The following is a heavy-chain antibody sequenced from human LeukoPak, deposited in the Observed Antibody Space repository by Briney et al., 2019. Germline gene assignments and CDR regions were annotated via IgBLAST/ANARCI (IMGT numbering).Heavy chain of an antibody. V-gene: IGHV4-31*03. D-gene: IGHD6-13*01. J-gene: IGHJ3*02. CDR2: IYYNGST. CDR3: ARRPGIFDI. Sequence: SETLSLTCSVSGGSISSGGYYWSWIRQHPGKGLEWIGYIYYNGSTFYNPSLRSRVTISLDTSKNQFSLKLRSVTAADTAVFYCARRPGIFDIWGQGTMVTVSS. CDR1: GGSISSGGYY.